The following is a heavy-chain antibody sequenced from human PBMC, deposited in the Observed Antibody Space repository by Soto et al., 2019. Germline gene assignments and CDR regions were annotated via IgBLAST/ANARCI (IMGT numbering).Heavy chain of an antibody. V-gene: IGHV4-59*01. Sequence: SETLSLTCTVSGGSISSYYWSWIRQPPGKGLEWIGYINYSGSTNYNPSLKSRVTISVDTSKNQFSLKLSSVTAADTAVYYGARVVRADRAYGMDVWGQGTTVTVSS. CDR1: GGSISSYY. CDR2: INYSGST. CDR3: ARVVRADRAYGMDV. J-gene: IGHJ6*02. D-gene: IGHD1-26*01.